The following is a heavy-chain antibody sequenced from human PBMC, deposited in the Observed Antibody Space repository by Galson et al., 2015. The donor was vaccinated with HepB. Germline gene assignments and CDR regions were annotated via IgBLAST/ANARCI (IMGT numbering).Heavy chain of an antibody. D-gene: IGHD3-22*01. J-gene: IGHJ4*02. V-gene: IGHV1-69*13. Sequence: SVKVSCKASGGTFSSYAISWVRQAPGQGLEWMGGIIPIFGTANYAQKFQGRVTITADESTSTAYMELSSLRSGDTAVYYCARDRVDSSGYYYFDYWGQGTLVTVSS. CDR2: IIPIFGTA. CDR3: ARDRVDSSGYYYFDY. CDR1: GGTFSSYA.